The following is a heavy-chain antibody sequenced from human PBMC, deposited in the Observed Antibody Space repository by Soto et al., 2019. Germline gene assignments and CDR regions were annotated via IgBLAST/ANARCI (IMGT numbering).Heavy chain of an antibody. CDR3: AQWGGGSLAYDP. CDR2: INPGNSET. J-gene: IGHJ5*02. V-gene: IGHV5-51*01. D-gene: IGHD3-10*01. CDR1: GDSFSNYW. Sequence: PGESLKISCQVSGDSFSNYWIAWVRHMPGKGLEWLGFINPGNSETRYSPSLQAQVTISVDKSTTTAFLQWQSLKASDTAMYFCAQWGGGSLAYDPWGQGAQVTVSS.